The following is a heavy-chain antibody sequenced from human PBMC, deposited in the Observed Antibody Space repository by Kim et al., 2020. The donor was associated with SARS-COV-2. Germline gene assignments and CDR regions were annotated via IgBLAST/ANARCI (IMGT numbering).Heavy chain of an antibody. D-gene: IGHD6-19*01. J-gene: IGHJ4*02. V-gene: IGHV3-33*06. CDR3: AKLAVAGRNQNEY. Sequence: YFADSGKGRFTISRDNSKNTVYLQMNSLRAEDTAVYYCAKLAVAGRNQNEYWGQGTLVTVSS.